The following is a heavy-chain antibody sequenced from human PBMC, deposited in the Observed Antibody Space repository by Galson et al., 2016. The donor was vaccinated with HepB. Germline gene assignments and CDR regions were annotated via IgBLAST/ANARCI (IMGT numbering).Heavy chain of an antibody. CDR1: GFIFSSYT. V-gene: IGHV3-23*01. CDR3: ARGYGSGTYFVNNWFDP. D-gene: IGHD3-10*01. J-gene: IGHJ5*02. Sequence: SLRLSCAASGFIFSSYTMDWVRQAPGKRLEWVSAISGSGGGTYYADSVKGRFTIPRDNSKNTLYLQLNNLRAGDTAVYYCARGYGSGTYFVNNWFDPWGQGTLVTVSS. CDR2: ISGSGGGT.